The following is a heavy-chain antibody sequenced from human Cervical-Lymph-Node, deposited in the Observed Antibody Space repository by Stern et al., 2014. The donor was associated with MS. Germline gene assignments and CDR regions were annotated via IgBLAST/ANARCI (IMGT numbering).Heavy chain of an antibody. CDR1: GFTFRNYD. J-gene: IGHJ6*02. V-gene: IGHV3-13*01. D-gene: IGHD5-18*01. Sequence: EVHLVESGGGLVQPGGSLTLSCATSGFTFRNYDIHWVRQATGKGLEWVTAIGIADDTYYSNSVKGRFTISRDNAKNSVYLHMSNLRAGDTAVYYCARELAGYTYEGYYGLDVWGQGTTVT. CDR3: ARELAGYTYEGYYGLDV. CDR2: IGIADDT.